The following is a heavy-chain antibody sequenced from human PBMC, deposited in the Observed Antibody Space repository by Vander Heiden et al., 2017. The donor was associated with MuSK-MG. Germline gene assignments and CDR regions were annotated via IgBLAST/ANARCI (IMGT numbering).Heavy chain of an antibody. D-gene: IGHD7-27*01. V-gene: IGHV1-24*01. J-gene: IGHJ3*02. CDR1: GYTLTELS. CDR2: FDPEDGET. Sequence: QVQPVQSGAEVKKPGASVKASGQVAGYTLTELSMHWVRQAPGKGLEWMGGFDPEDGETIYAQKFQGRVTMTEDTSTDTAYMELSSLRSEDTAVYYCATGELGTPSDAFDIWGQGTMVTVSS. CDR3: ATGELGTPSDAFDI.